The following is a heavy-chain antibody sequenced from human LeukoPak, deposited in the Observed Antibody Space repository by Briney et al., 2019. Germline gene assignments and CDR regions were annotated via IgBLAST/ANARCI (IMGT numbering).Heavy chain of an antibody. V-gene: IGHV4-59*10. CDR3: ARRQYSSGWYYYGMDV. D-gene: IGHD6-19*01. Sequence: SETLSLTCAVYGGSFSGYYWSWIRQPAGKGLEWIGRIYTSGTTNYNPSLKSRVTMSVDTSKNQFSLKLSSVTAADTAVYYCARRQYSSGWYYYGMDVWGQGTTVTVSS. CDR2: IYTSGTT. CDR1: GGSFSGYY. J-gene: IGHJ6*02.